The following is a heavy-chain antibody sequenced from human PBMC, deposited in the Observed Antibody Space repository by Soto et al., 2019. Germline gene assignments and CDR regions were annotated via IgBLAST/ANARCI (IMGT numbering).Heavy chain of an antibody. CDR1: GYSISSGYY. CDR2: IYHSGST. CDR3: ARDQGTHPFDY. Sequence: ETLSITCTVSGYSISSGYYWGWIRQPPGKGLEWIGSIYHSGSTYYNPSLKSRVTISVDTPKNQFSLKLSSVTAEDTAVYYCARDQGTHPFDYWGQGTLVTVSS. J-gene: IGHJ4*02. V-gene: IGHV4-38-2*02.